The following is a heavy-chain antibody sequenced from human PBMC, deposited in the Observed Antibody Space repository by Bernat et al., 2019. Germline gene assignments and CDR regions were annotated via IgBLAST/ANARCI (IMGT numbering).Heavy chain of an antibody. J-gene: IGHJ3*02. CDR3: ARDLPATTGKGGKDAFDI. V-gene: IGHV1-69*01. CDR1: GGTFSSYA. CDR2: IIPIFGTA. D-gene: IGHD4-17*01. Sequence: QVQLVQSGAEVKKPGSSVKVSCKASGGTFSSYAISWVRQAPGQGLEWMGGIIPIFGTANYAQKFQGRVTITADESTSTAYMEPSSLRSEDTAVYYCARDLPATTGKGGKDAFDIWGQGTMVTVSS.